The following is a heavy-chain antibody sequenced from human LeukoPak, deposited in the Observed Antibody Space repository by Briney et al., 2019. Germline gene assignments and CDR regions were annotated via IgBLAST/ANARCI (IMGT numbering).Heavy chain of an antibody. CDR1: GYTFTSYG. D-gene: IGHD1-26*01. CDR2: ISAYNGNT. J-gene: IGHJ3*02. V-gene: IGHV1-18*01. Sequence: EASVKVSCKASGYTFTSYGISWVRQAPGQGLEWMGWISAYNGNTNYAQKLQGRVTMTTDTSTSTVYMELSSLRSGDTAVYYCARDYGSYSFVASDIWGQGTMVTVSS. CDR3: ARDYGSYSFVASDI.